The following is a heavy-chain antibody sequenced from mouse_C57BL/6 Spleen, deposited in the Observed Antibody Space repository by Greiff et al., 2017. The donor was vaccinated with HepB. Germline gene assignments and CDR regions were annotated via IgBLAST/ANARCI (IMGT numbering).Heavy chain of an antibody. D-gene: IGHD4-1*01. CDR1: GYTFTSYW. Sequence: VQLQQPGAELVKPGASVKLSCKASGYTFTSYWMHWVKQRPGQGLEWIGMIHPNSGSTNYNEKFKSKATLTVDKSSSPAYMQLSSLTSEDSAVYYCARGGTGTKGYYFDYWGQGTTLTVSS. CDR3: ARGGTGTKGYYFDY. V-gene: IGHV1-64*01. J-gene: IGHJ2*01. CDR2: IHPNSGST.